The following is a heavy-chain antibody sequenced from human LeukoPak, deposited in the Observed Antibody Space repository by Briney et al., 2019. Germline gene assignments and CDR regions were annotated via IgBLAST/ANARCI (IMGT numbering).Heavy chain of an antibody. J-gene: IGHJ4*02. CDR2: ISYDGSNK. D-gene: IGHD3-10*01. CDR1: GFTFSSYA. Sequence: GGSLRLSCAASGFTFSSYAMHWVRQAPGKGLEWVAVISYDGSNKYYADSVKGRFTISRDNSKNTLYLQMNSLRAEDTAVYYCARDIGARGCWGQGTLVTVSS. V-gene: IGHV3-30-3*01. CDR3: ARDIGARGC.